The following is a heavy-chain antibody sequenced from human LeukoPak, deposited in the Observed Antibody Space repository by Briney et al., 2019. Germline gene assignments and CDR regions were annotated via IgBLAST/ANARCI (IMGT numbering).Heavy chain of an antibody. D-gene: IGHD6-6*01. J-gene: IGHJ4*02. Sequence: GGSLRLSCAASGFTFSTYWMTWVRQAPGKGLEWVANMKRDGSEVYYANSVKGHFTVSRDNAKNSLYLQMNSLRAEDTAVYYCARYTEYYFDYWGQGTLVTVSS. CDR3: ARYTEYYFDY. CDR1: GFTFSTYW. V-gene: IGHV3-7*01. CDR2: MKRDGSEV.